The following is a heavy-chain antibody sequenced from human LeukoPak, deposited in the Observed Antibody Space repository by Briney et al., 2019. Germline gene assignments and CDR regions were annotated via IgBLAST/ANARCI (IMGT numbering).Heavy chain of an antibody. D-gene: IGHD2-21*02. V-gene: IGHV3-15*01. CDR1: GFTFSNAW. J-gene: IGHJ4*02. Sequence: GGSLRLSCAASGFTFSNAWMSWVRQAPGKGLEWVGRIKSKTDGGTTDYAAPAKGRFTISRDDSKNTLYLQMNSLKTEDTAVYYCTTEGGPYCGGDCYFFDYWGQGTLVTVSS. CDR2: IKSKTDGGTT. CDR3: TTEGGPYCGGDCYFFDY.